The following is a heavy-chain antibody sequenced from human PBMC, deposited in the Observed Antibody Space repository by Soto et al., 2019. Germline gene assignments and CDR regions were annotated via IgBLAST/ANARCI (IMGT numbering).Heavy chain of an antibody. J-gene: IGHJ4*02. CDR3: ARVLPPASSGYDY. D-gene: IGHD3-22*01. V-gene: IGHV3-30-3*01. Sequence: VQLVESGGGVVQPGRSLRLSCAASGFTFSSYAMHWVRQAPGKGLEWVAVISYDGSNKYYADSVKGRFTISRDNSKNTLYLQMNSLRAEDTAVYYCARVLPPASSGYDYWGQGTLVTVSS. CDR1: GFTFSSYA. CDR2: ISYDGSNK.